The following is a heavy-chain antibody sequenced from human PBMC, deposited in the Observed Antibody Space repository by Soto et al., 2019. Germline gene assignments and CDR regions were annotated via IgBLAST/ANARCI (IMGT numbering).Heavy chain of an antibody. D-gene: IGHD4-17*01. CDR2: IDYSGSTIY. J-gene: IGHJ4*02. CDR3: AGSMTTVTSFDY. CDR1: GGSISDYY. V-gene: IGHV4-59*01. Sequence: SETRSLTCTVSGGSISDYYWSWIRQPPGKGLEWIGYIDYSGSTIYNYNPSLKSRVTMSLDTSKNLFSLTLSSVTAADTAVYFCAGSMTTVTSFDYWGQGTLVTVSS.